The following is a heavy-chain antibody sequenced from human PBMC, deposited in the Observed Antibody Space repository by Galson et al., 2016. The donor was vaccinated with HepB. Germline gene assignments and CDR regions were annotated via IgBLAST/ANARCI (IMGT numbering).Heavy chain of an antibody. Sequence: QSGAEVKKPGESLKISCTGSGFRFPSYWIAWVRQMPAKGLEWMGVIYVGDSDTRYNPSFEGQVSISADKSISTTYLQWRSLKASETAMYYCARLLGSDGFLYFESGGRGTLVTVSS. CDR2: IYVGDSDT. V-gene: IGHV5-51*01. J-gene: IGHJ2*01. D-gene: IGHD2/OR15-2a*01. CDR3: ARLLGSDGFLYFES. CDR1: GFRFPSYW.